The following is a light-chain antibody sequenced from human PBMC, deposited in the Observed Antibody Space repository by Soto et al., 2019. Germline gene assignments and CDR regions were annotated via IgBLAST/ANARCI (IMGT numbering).Light chain of an antibody. J-gene: IGKJ5*01. CDR3: QQYGSSRIT. CDR2: GAS. CDR1: QSVSSSY. Sequence: EIVLTQSPGTLSLSPGERATLSCRASQSVSSSYLAWYQQKPGQAPRLLIYGASRRATGIPDRFSGSGSGTDFTLTISRLEPEDFPVYYCQQYGSSRITFGQRTRLEIK. V-gene: IGKV3-20*01.